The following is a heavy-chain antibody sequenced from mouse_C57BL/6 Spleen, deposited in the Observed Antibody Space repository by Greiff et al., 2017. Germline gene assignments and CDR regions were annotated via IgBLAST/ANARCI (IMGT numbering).Heavy chain of an antibody. V-gene: IGHV1-81*01. Sequence: VKLMESGAELARPGASVKLSCKASGYTFTSYGISWVKQRTGQGLEWIGEIYPRSGNTYYNEKFKGKATLTADKSSSTAYMELRSLTSEDSAVYFCARRYGYDSPYYAMDYWGQGTSVTVSS. CDR1: GYTFTSYG. CDR3: ARRYGYDSPYYAMDY. D-gene: IGHD2-2*01. J-gene: IGHJ4*01. CDR2: IYPRSGNT.